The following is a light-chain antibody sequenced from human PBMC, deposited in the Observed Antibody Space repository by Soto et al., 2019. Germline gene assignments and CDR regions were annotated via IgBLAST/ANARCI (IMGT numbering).Light chain of an antibody. CDR2: GAS. J-gene: IGKJ1*01. Sequence: EIVMTQSPATMSVSPGARGTLSCRASQSVSNNLAWYQQKPGQAPRLLIYGASTRATGIPARFSGTGSGTEFTLTISSLQSEEFAVYYCQQYNKWPWTFGQGTKVDIK. CDR3: QQYNKWPWT. V-gene: IGKV3-15*01. CDR1: QSVSNN.